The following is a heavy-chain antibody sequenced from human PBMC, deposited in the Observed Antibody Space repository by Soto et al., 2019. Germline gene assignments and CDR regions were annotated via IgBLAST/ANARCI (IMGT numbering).Heavy chain of an antibody. D-gene: IGHD6-19*01. Sequence: QVQLQESGPGLVKASETLSLTCSVSGGSISSYYWSWIRQPPGKGLEWIGYIYYSGSTNYNPSLKSRFTISVDTSKNQLSLNLSSVTAADTAVYYCARGRGGSGWVDYCGQGTLVTVSS. CDR2: IYYSGST. J-gene: IGHJ4*02. CDR3: ARGRGGSGWVDY. V-gene: IGHV4-59*01. CDR1: GGSISSYY.